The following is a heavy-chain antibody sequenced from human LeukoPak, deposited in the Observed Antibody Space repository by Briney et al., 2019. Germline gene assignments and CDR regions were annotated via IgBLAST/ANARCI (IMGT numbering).Heavy chain of an antibody. CDR3: AKASTLIVVGRRLIGWFDP. CDR1: GFSFSTSP. Sequence: GGSLRLSCAASGFSFSTSPMSWVRQPPGKGLEWVSAMNNGPGATFYRDSVRGRFTISRDNSKNTLYLQMNRLRADDTAIYYCAKASTLIVVGRRLIGWFDPWGQGNLVTVSS. J-gene: IGHJ5*02. D-gene: IGHD3-22*01. V-gene: IGHV3-23*01. CDR2: MNNGPGAT.